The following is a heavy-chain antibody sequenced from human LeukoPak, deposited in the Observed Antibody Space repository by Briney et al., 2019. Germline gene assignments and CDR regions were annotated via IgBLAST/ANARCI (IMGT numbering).Heavy chain of an antibody. CDR2: ITSSSSYI. J-gene: IGHJ4*02. V-gene: IGHV3-21*01. CDR3: ARHVVAAGFDY. D-gene: IGHD3-22*01. Sequence: GGSLRLSCTASGFTFGDYAMNWVRQAPGKGLEWVSSITSSSSYIYYADSVKGRFTISRDNAKNSLCLQMNSLRAEDTAVYYCARHVVAAGFDYWGQGTLVTVSS. CDR1: GFTFGDYA.